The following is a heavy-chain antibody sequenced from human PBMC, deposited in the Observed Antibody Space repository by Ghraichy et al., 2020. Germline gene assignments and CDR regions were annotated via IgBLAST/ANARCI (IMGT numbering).Heavy chain of an antibody. CDR2: IWYDGTNN. Sequence: GGSLRLSCVASGFTFGSYGIHWVRQAPGKGLEWVAVIWYDGTNNYYADSVKGRFTISRDNSKNTLYLQMNSLRAEDTAVYYCARDPATMVRGVMGRRKYYYYYMDVWGKGTTVTVSS. J-gene: IGHJ6*03. CDR1: GFTFGSYG. D-gene: IGHD3-10*01. CDR3: ARDPATMVRGVMGRRKYYYYYMDV. V-gene: IGHV3-33*01.